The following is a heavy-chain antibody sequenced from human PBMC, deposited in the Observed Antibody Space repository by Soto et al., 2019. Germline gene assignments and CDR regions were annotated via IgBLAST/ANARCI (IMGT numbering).Heavy chain of an antibody. D-gene: IGHD2-2*01. Sequence: QVQLVQSGAEVRKPGSSVKVSCKASGGLFSTYAITWVRQAPGQGLEWVGGIIPLFATTHYAQKFQGRVTITAAESTNTAYLELSRLRSEDKAVYYCARDVCETTSCSIPPWDFDLWGRGTLVIVSS. CDR1: GGLFSTYA. J-gene: IGHJ2*01. CDR3: ARDVCETTSCSIPPWDFDL. CDR2: IIPLFATT. V-gene: IGHV1-69*01.